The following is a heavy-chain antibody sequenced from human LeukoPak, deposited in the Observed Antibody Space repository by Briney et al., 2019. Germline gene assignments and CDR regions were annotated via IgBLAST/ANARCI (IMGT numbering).Heavy chain of an antibody. Sequence: GRSLRLSCAASGFTFSSYAMHWVRQAPGKGLEWVSSISSSSSYIYYADSVKGRFTISRDNAKNSLYLQMNSLRAEDTAVYYCARGALRTFGGVIVRGSHYWGQGTLVTVSS. D-gene: IGHD3-16*02. CDR3: ARGALRTFGGVIVRGSHY. V-gene: IGHV3-21*01. J-gene: IGHJ4*02. CDR1: GFTFSSYA. CDR2: ISSSSSYI.